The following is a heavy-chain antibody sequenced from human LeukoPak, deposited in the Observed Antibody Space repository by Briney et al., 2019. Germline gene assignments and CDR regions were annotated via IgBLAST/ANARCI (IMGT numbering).Heavy chain of an antibody. CDR3: ARDNGLAVAYFDY. CDR1: EFDFSSHA. J-gene: IGHJ4*02. V-gene: IGHV3-23*01. CDR2: ISISGSKT. Sequence: GGSLRLSCAASEFDFSSHAMTWVRQAPGKGLEWVSAISISGSKTYYADSVKGRFTISRDNSKNTLYLQMNSLRAEDTAVYYCARDNGLAVAYFDYWGQGTLVTVSS. D-gene: IGHD6-19*01.